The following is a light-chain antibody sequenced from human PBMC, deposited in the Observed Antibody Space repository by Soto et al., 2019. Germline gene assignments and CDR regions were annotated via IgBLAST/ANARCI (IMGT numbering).Light chain of an antibody. CDR1: QSVKSF. CDR2: DAS. CDR3: QQRSHSPPIT. V-gene: IGKV3-11*01. Sequence: EIVLTQSPATLSLSPGERATLSCRASQSVKSFLVWYQQRPGQAPSLLIHDASHSAAGIPARFSGSGFGTDFTPPISSLEPADDAVYYCQQRSHSPPITFGQGTRVEIK. J-gene: IGKJ5*01.